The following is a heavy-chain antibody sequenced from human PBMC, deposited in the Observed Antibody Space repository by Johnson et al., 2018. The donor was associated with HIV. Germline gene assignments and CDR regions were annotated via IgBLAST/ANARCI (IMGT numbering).Heavy chain of an antibody. CDR2: IYSGGST. V-gene: IGHV3-66*01. J-gene: IGHJ3*01. CDR1: GFTVSSNY. Sequence: VQLVESGGGLVQPGGSLRLSCAASGFTVSSNYMSWVRQAPGKGLEWVSVIYSGGSTYYADSVKGRFTISRDNAKNSLYLQMNSLRAEDTAVYYCAKRRVAGDDAFDVWGQGTMVIVSS. CDR3: AKRRVAGDDAFDV. D-gene: IGHD6-19*01.